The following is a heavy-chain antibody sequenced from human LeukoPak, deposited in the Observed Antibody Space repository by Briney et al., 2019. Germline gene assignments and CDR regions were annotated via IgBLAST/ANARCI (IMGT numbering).Heavy chain of an antibody. D-gene: IGHD6-13*01. CDR3: ARYSRRRYNWFDP. V-gene: IGHV4-59*12. Sequence: PSETLSLTCTVSGGSISSYYWSWIRQPPGKGLEWIGYIYHSGSTYYNPSLKSRVTISVDRSKNQFSLKLSSVTAADTAVYYCARYSRRRYNWFDPWGQGTLVTVSS. CDR1: GGSISSYY. CDR2: IYHSGST. J-gene: IGHJ5*02.